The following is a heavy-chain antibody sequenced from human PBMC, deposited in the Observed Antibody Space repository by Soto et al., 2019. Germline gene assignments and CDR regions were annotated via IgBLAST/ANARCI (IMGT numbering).Heavy chain of an antibody. V-gene: IGHV5-51*01. CDR3: ARHVRIFRYQLPGDVYSGYDPSLWGMDV. Sequence: LGESLKISCKGSGYSFTSYWIGWVRQMPGKGLEWMGIIYPGDSDTRYSPSFQGQVTISADKSISTAYLQWSSLKASDTAMYYCARHVRIFRYQLPGDVYSGYDPSLWGMDVWCQGTTFSVPS. CDR1: GYSFTSYW. D-gene: IGHD5-12*01. J-gene: IGHJ6*02. CDR2: IYPGDSDT.